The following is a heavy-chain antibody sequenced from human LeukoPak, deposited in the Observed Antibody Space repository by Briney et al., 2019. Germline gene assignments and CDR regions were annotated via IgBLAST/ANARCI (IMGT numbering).Heavy chain of an antibody. CDR3: ARRAVAGTLDY. CDR1: GFTFSIYW. D-gene: IGHD6-19*01. V-gene: IGHV3-7*01. CDR2: IQQDGSEK. J-gene: IGHJ4*02. Sequence: SGGSLRLSCVASGFTFSIYWMSWVRQAPGKGLEWVANIQQDGSEKDYVDSVKGRFTISKDNAKNSLYLQLNSLRAEDAAVYYCARRAVAGTLDYWGQGTLVTVSS.